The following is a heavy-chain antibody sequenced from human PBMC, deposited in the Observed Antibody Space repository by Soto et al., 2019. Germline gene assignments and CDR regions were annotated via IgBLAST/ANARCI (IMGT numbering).Heavy chain of an antibody. J-gene: IGHJ4*02. V-gene: IGHV3-9*01. CDR3: AKGGGCSTDFDS. CDR2: VSWDSDII. Sequence: VLLVESGGGSIQPGKSLRLSCAASGFTCDDFSMHWVRQAPGKGLEWVSSVSWDSDIIYYASSVKGRFTISRDNAKNSLFLQMNNLRVEDTALYYCAKGGGCSTDFDSWGQGTRVTVSS. CDR1: GFTCDDFS. D-gene: IGHD2-8*02.